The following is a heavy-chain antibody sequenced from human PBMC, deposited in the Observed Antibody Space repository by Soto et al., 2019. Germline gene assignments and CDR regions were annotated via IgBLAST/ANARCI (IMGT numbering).Heavy chain of an antibody. Sequence: SVKVSCKTSGGTFSSYAISWVRQAPGQGLEWMGGIIPIFGTANYAQKFQGRVTITADESTSTAYMELSSLRSEDTAVYYCASVLELHYYYGMDVRGQGTTVTVSS. CDR1: GGTFSSYA. V-gene: IGHV1-69*13. CDR2: IIPIFGTA. D-gene: IGHD1-7*01. CDR3: ASVLELHYYYGMDV. J-gene: IGHJ6*02.